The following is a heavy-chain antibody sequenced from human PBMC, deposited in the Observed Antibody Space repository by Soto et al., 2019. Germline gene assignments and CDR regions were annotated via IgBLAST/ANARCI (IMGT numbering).Heavy chain of an antibody. D-gene: IGHD6-6*01. CDR2: IYYSGST. CDR1: GGSISDFY. Sequence: SETLSLTCTVSGGSISDFYWSWIRQPPGKGLEWIGYIYYSGSTNYNPSLKSRVTISVDTSKNQFSLNLRSMSPADTAVYYCAGVGGLAARAFGSGGPGTLVPVS. CDR3: AGVGGLAARAFGS. J-gene: IGHJ4*02. V-gene: IGHV4-59*01.